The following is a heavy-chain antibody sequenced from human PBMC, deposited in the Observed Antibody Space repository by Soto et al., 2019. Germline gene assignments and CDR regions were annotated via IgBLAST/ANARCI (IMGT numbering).Heavy chain of an antibody. D-gene: IGHD4-17*01. CDR3: ASTPNLYGDYIGY. V-gene: IGHV3-21*01. CDR2: ISSSSSYI. J-gene: IGHJ4*02. Sequence: PGGSLRLSCAASGSTFSSYSMNWVRQAPGKGLEWVSSISSSSSYIYYADSVKGRFTISRDNAKNSLYLQMNSLRAEDTAVYYCASTPNLYGDYIGYWGQGTLVTVSS. CDR1: GSTFSSYS.